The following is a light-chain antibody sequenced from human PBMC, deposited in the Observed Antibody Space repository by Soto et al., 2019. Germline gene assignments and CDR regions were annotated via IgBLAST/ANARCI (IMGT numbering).Light chain of an antibody. CDR3: QHHDSYPLT. V-gene: IGKV1-9*01. Sequence: DIQLTQSPSSLSASVGDRVTITCRASQGINNYLAWYQQQPGKAPKLLIYAASTLQSGVPSRFSGSGSGTEFTLTITTLQPEDFATYYCQHHDSYPLTFGGGTKVAIK. J-gene: IGKJ4*01. CDR1: QGINNY. CDR2: AAS.